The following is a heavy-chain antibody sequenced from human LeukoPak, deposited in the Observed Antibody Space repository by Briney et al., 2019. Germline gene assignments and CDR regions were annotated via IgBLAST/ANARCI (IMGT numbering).Heavy chain of an antibody. Sequence: ASVKVSCKASGHTFTDYHIHWVRQAPGQGLERMGWINPNSGGTNYAEKFHGRVTMTRDTSITTAYMELSGLRSADTAVYYCARFRHVAVAGTPHFDFWGQGTLVTVSS. D-gene: IGHD6-19*01. CDR1: GHTFTDYH. CDR2: INPNSGGT. J-gene: IGHJ4*02. V-gene: IGHV1-2*02. CDR3: ARFRHVAVAGTPHFDF.